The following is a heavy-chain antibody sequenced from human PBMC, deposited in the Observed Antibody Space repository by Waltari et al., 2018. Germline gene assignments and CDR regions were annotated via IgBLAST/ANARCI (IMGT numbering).Heavy chain of an antibody. Sequence: EVQVSESGGGLVQPGGSLKLSCAASGFIFRRHSMHWVRPAPGKGLEWVAGIRGGGVTTYYGNSGTGRFTISRDKSNSTLFLQMNSLRVEDTATYYCARGTVESYYSFFDYWGQGILVTVSS. CDR3: ARGTVESYYSFFDY. D-gene: IGHD3-22*01. V-gene: IGHV3-23*01. CDR1: GFIFRRHS. J-gene: IGHJ4*02. CDR2: IRGGGVTT.